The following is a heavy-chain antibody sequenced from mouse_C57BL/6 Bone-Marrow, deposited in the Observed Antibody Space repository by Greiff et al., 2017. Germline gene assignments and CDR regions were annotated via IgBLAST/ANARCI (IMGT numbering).Heavy chain of an antibody. CDR3: ARLDYFWYFDV. CDR1: GYAFSSSW. J-gene: IGHJ1*03. CDR2: IYPGDGDT. V-gene: IGHV1-82*01. D-gene: IGHD2-13*01. Sequence: VKLMESGPELVKPGASVKISCKASGYAFSSSWMNWVKQRPGKGLEWIGRIYPGDGDTTYNGKFKGKATLTADKSSSTAYMQLSSLTSEDSAVYVWARLDYFWYFDVWGTGTTVTVSS.